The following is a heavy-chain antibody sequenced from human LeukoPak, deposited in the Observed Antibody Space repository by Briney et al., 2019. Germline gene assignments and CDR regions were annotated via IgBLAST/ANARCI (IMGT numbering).Heavy chain of an antibody. CDR3: ARARLRSYYGSGSYYNDY. CDR1: GGSIRSSNYY. Sequence: SETLSLTCSVSGGSIRSSNYYWGWIRQPPGKGLEWIGNIFYSGSTYYNPSLKRRVTISVDTSKNQFSLKLSSVTAADTAVYYCARARLRSYYGSGSYYNDYWGQGTLVTVSS. J-gene: IGHJ4*02. CDR2: IFYSGST. V-gene: IGHV4-39*01. D-gene: IGHD3-10*01.